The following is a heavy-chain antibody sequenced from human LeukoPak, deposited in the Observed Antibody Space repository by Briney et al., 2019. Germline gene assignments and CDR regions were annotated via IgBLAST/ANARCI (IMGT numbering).Heavy chain of an antibody. J-gene: IGHJ5*02. V-gene: IGHV4-59*01. CDR3: ARSNVLRYFDWLLNNWFDP. Sequence: LSETLSLTCTVSGGSISSYYWSWIRQPPGKGLEWIGYIYYSGSTNYNPSLKSRVTISVDTSKNQFSLKLSSVTAADTAVYYCARSNVLRYFDWLLNNWFDPWGQGTLVTVSS. D-gene: IGHD3-9*01. CDR1: GGSISSYY. CDR2: IYYSGST.